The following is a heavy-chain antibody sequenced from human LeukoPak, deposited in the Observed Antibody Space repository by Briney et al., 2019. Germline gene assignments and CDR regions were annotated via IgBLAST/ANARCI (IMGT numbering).Heavy chain of an antibody. CDR1: GFTFSDYG. D-gene: IGHD4-23*01. J-gene: IGHJ3*02. V-gene: IGHV3-30*18. CDR2: ISYDGSNN. Sequence: PWGSLRLSCAASGFTFSDYGMHWVRQAPGKGLEWVAVISYDGSNNYYADSVKGRFTISRDNSKNTLYLQMNSLRAEDTAVYYCAKFYYRYGGNSVLSEDTRENLYDIWGQGTMVAVSS. CDR3: AKFYYRYGGNSVLSEDTRENLYDI.